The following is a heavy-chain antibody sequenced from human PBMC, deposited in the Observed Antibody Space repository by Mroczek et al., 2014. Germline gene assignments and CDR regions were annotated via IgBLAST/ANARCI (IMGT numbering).Heavy chain of an antibody. CDR2: IYYSGST. V-gene: IGHV4-31*03. CDR3: ARDRTKYSSSWYVGSWFDP. J-gene: IGHJ5*02. CDR1: GGSISSGGYY. Sequence: QVQLQESGPGLVKPSQTLSLTCTVSGGSISSGGYYWSWIRQHPGKGLEWIGYIYYSGSTYYNPSLKSRVTISVDTSKNQFSLKLSSVTAADTAVYYCARDRTKYSSSWYVGSWFDPWGQGTLVTVSS. D-gene: IGHD6-13*01.